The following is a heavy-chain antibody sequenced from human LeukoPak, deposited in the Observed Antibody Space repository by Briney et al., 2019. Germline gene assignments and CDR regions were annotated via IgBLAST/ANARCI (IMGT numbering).Heavy chain of an antibody. V-gene: IGHV4-4*02. CDR1: GGSISSSNW. D-gene: IGHD4-17*01. Sequence: PSGTLSLTCAVSGGSISSSNWWSWVRQPPGQGLEWIGEIYHSGSTSYNPSLKSRVTISVDKSKNQLSLKLSSVTAADTAVYYCARFDYGDYGRFDYWGQGTLVTVSS. J-gene: IGHJ4*02. CDR3: ARFDYGDYGRFDY. CDR2: IYHSGST.